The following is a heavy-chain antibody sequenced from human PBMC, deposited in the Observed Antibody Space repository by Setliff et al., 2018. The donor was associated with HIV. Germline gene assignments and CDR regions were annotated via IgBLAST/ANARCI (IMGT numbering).Heavy chain of an antibody. D-gene: IGHD3-16*01. CDR1: GYYFTTFW. J-gene: IGHJ3*02. Sequence: PGESLKISCKGSGYYFTTFWIAWVRQMPGKGLEWMGFIYPGDSHTTYSPSFHGQVTFSADTTVDTAYLQWNTLKSSDTAMYYCAREIRTIEGGALDIWGQGTSVTVSS. CDR3: AREIRTIEGGALDI. CDR2: IYPGDSHT. V-gene: IGHV5-51*01.